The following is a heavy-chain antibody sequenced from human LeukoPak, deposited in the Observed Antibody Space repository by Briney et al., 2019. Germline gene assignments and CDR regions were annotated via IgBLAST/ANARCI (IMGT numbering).Heavy chain of an antibody. D-gene: IGHD3-10*01. V-gene: IGHV3-48*03. Sequence: PGGSLRLSCAISGFSFSAGELTWVRQAPGKGLEWVSYISRSGSTRYYADSVKGRFTISRDNAKNSLYLQMNSLRAEDTAVYYCARVATMVRVPLDALDIWGQGTMVSVSS. CDR2: ISRSGSTR. CDR3: ARVATMVRVPLDALDI. J-gene: IGHJ3*02. CDR1: GFSFSAGE.